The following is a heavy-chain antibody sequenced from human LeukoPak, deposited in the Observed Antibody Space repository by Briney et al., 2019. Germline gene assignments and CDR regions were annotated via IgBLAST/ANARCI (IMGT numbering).Heavy chain of an antibody. CDR3: ARRRPPVRGVLGWFDP. J-gene: IGHJ5*02. Sequence: ASVKVSCKASGYTFTGYYMHWVRQAPGQGLEWMGWINPNSGGTNYAQKFQGRVTMTRDTSISTAYMELSRLRSDDTAVYYCARRRPPVRGVLGWFDPWGQGTLVTVSS. CDR1: GYTFTGYY. D-gene: IGHD3-10*01. CDR2: INPNSGGT. V-gene: IGHV1-2*02.